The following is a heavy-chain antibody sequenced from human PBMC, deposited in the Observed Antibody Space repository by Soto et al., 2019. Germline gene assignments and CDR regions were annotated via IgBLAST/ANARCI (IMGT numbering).Heavy chain of an antibody. D-gene: IGHD2-2*02. CDR2: INPNSGGT. CDR1: GYTFSGYY. Sequence: XSGKVSIKAAGYTFSGYYMRWVRQAPGQGLEWMGWINPNSGGTNYAQKFQGRVTMTRDTSISTAYMELSRLRSDDTAVYYCARDGGYCSSNSCYTTWFDPWGQGTLVTVSS. CDR3: ARDGGYCSSNSCYTTWFDP. V-gene: IGHV1-2*02. J-gene: IGHJ5*02.